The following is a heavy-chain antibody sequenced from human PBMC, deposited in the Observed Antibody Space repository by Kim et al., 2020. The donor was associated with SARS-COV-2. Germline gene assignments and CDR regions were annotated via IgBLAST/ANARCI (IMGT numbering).Heavy chain of an antibody. J-gene: IGHJ4*02. V-gene: IGHV3-7*01. CDR3: TRDGSGWAWD. D-gene: IGHD6-19*01. Sequence: EKYFVDSVKGRFTISRDNPNNSLYLQMNSLRAEDTAVYYCTRDGSGWAWDWGQGSLVTVSS. CDR2: EK.